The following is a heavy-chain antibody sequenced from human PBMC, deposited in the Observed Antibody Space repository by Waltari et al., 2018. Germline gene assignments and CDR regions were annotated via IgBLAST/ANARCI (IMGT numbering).Heavy chain of an antibody. V-gene: IGHV4-34*01. CDR2: ISHSGST. Sequence: QVQLHQWGAGLLKPSETLSLTCAVSGGPFTDYSWSWIHQSPDKGLEWIGEISHSGSTNDNPDLKGRVTMAVDTIKKQFSVKLTSVTAADTAVYFWARTWGYSPPLGWFDPWGRGTRVTVSS. J-gene: IGHJ5*02. CDR1: GGPFTDYS. D-gene: IGHD1-26*01. CDR3: ARTWGYSPPLGWFDP.